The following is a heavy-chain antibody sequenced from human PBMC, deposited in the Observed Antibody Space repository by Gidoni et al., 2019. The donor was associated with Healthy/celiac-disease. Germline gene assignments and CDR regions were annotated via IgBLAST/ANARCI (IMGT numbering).Heavy chain of an antibody. Sequence: EVQLVQSGAEVKKPGESLKISCKGSGYSFTSYWIGWVRQMPGKGLEWMGIIYPGDSDTRYSPSFQGQVTISADKSISTAYLQWSSLKASDTAMYYCARSPSHDYGDYDYFDYWGQGTLVTVSS. CDR2: IYPGDSDT. D-gene: IGHD4-17*01. J-gene: IGHJ4*02. CDR3: ARSPSHDYGDYDYFDY. CDR1: GYSFTSYW. V-gene: IGHV5-51*01.